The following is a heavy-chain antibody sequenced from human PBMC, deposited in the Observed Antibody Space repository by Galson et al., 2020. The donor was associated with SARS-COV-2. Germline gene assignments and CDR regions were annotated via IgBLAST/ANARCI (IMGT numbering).Heavy chain of an antibody. V-gene: IGHV2-5*02. J-gene: IGHJ3*02. CDR3: AHQERYSQSDAFDI. D-gene: IGHD2-15*01. Sequence: SGPTLVKPTQTLTLTCTFSGFSLTTSGLGVGWIRQPPGTALEWLAVIHWDDDKRYSPSLKRRLTITKDTSRNQVVLTMTDMDPVDTATYYCAHQERYSQSDAFDIWGQGTMVTVSA. CDR2: IHWDDDK. CDR1: GFSLTTSGLG.